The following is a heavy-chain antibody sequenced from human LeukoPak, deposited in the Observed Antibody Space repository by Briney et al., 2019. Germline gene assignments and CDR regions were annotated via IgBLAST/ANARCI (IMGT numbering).Heavy chain of an antibody. CDR2: ISAYNGNT. J-gene: IGHJ4*02. CDR1: GYTFTSYG. Sequence: GASVKVSCKASGYTFTSYGISWVRQAPGQGLQWMGWISAYNGNTNYAQNLQGRVTMTTDTSTSTAYMELRSLRSDDTAVYYCARVYLGVTMIVVVMGDCWGQGTLVTVSS. CDR3: ARVYLGVTMIVVVMGDC. V-gene: IGHV1-18*01. D-gene: IGHD3-22*01.